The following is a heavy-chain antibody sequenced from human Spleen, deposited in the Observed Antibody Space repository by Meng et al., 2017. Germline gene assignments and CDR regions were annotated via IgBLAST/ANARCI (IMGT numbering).Heavy chain of an antibody. V-gene: IGHV1-8*02. D-gene: IGHD6-6*01. CDR3: ATDEYSSN. Sequence: VQLVQSGAELKKPGASVTVSCKASGYTFNSYDINWVRQATGQGLEWMGWMNPNSGNTVYAQKFQGRVTMIRSMSRSTAYMELSSLRSGDTAVYYCATDEYSSNWGQGTLVTVSS. CDR1: GYTFNSYD. CDR2: MNPNSGNT. J-gene: IGHJ4*02.